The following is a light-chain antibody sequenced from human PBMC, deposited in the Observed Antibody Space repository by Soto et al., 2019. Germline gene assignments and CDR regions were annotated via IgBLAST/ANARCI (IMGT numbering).Light chain of an antibody. Sequence: QSALTQPASVSGSPGQSITLSCTGTSSDIGGYDYVSWYQRHPGKAPKLIIYDVNNRPSGVSNRFSVSKSRNTASLTISALQAEDDADYYCTSYASGSSHVVFGGGTKLTVL. CDR2: DVN. CDR1: SSDIGGYDY. CDR3: TSYASGSSHVV. V-gene: IGLV2-14*01. J-gene: IGLJ2*01.